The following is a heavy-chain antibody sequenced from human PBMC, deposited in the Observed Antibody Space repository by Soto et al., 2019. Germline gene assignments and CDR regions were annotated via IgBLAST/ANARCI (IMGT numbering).Heavy chain of an antibody. J-gene: IGHJ5*02. D-gene: IGHD3-22*01. CDR3: ARGTDSSGYNWFDP. Sequence: RSLTCAISGDSVSSNSAAWNWIRQSPSRGLEWLGRTYYRSKWYNDYAVSVKSRITINPDTSKNQFSLQLNSVTPEDTAVYYCARGTDSSGYNWFDPWGQGTLVTVYS. V-gene: IGHV6-1*01. CDR2: TYYRSKWYN. CDR1: GDSVSSNSAA.